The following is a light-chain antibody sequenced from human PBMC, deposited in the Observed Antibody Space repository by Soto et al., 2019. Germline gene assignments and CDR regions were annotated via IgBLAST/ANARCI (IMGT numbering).Light chain of an antibody. CDR3: QQRTYWPWT. CDR2: EAS. V-gene: IGKV3-11*01. J-gene: IGKJ1*01. Sequence: EVVLTHSPATLSLSPCERATLSFRASQSVTNYLTWYQQKPGQAPRLLIYEASNRATGIPARFSGSGSGTDFTLTISNLEPEDFAVYHCQQRTYWPWTFGQGTKVDIK. CDR1: QSVTNY.